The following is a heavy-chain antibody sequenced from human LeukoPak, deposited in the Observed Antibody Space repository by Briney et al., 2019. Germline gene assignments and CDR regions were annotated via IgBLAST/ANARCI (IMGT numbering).Heavy chain of an antibody. Sequence: GGSLRLSCAASGFTFSSYGMHWVRQAPGKGLEWVAFIRYDGSNKYYADSVKGRFTISRDNSKNTLYLQMNSLRAEDTAVYYCAKDLYDILTGYPAALFDYWGQGTLVTVSP. CDR3: AKDLYDILTGYPAALFDY. V-gene: IGHV3-30*02. CDR2: IRYDGSNK. CDR1: GFTFSSYG. D-gene: IGHD3-9*01. J-gene: IGHJ4*02.